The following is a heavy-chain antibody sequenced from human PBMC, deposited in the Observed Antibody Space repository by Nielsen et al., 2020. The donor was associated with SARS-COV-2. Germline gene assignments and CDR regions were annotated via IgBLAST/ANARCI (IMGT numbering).Heavy chain of an antibody. J-gene: IGHJ4*02. CDR1: GFTFSDHY. Sequence: GGSLRLSCAASGFTFSDHYMTWIRQTPGKGLEWISYITNTGAEYYADSVKGRFTISRDNAQSSLYLLMNKLRAEDTAVYYCASSGWLDYWGQGTRVTVSS. CDR2: ITNTGAE. D-gene: IGHD6-19*01. V-gene: IGHV3-11*04. CDR3: ASSGWLDY.